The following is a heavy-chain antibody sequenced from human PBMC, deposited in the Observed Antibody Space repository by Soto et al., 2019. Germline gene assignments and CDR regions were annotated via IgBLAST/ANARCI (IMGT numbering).Heavy chain of an antibody. Sequence: QVQLVESGGGVVQPGRSLRLSCAASGFTFSNYGMHWVRQAPGKGLEWVAVTSYDGSIRYYAGSVKGRFTISRDNSKNTLYLQINSLRTEDTAVYYCANDGLAYCGGDCYWVDYWGQGTLLTVSS. J-gene: IGHJ4*02. D-gene: IGHD2-21*02. CDR1: GFTFSNYG. CDR3: ANDGLAYCGGDCYWVDY. V-gene: IGHV3-30*18. CDR2: TSYDGSIR.